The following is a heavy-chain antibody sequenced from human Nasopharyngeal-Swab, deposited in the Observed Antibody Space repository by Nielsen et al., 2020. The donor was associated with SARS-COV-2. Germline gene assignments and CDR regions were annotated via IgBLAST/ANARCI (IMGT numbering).Heavy chain of an antibody. Sequence: GESLKISCAASGFTFSSYAMTWVRQAPGKGLEWVSSISVNGASTYYAGSVKGRFTISRDNSRNTLYLQLNSLRAEDTAIYYCAKRVAGKYYYMDVWGKWTTVTVSS. CDR1: GFTFSSYA. V-gene: IGHV3-23*01. J-gene: IGHJ6*03. CDR3: AKRVAGKYYYMDV. CDR2: ISVNGAST. D-gene: IGHD3-10*01.